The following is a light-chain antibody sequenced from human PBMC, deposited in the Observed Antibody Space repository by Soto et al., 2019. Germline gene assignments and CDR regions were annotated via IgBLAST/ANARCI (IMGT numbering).Light chain of an antibody. V-gene: IGLV3-21*04. J-gene: IGLJ2*01. CDR3: QVWDTDSDHPV. Sequence: SYELTQPPSVSVAPGKTARITGGENNIGSKSVHWYQQKPGQAPILVIYNDSDRPSGIPERFSGSNSGNTATLTITRVEAGDEADYYGQVWDTDSDHPVFGGGTKLTVL. CDR2: NDS. CDR1: NIGSKS.